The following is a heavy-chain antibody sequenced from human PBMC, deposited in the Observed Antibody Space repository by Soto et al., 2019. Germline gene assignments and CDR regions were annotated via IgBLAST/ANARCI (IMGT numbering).Heavy chain of an antibody. CDR3: AKVYGDFAYYFDAMDV. D-gene: IGHD4-17*01. CDR2: ISYDGFSK. CDR1: GFIVSSYG. Sequence: QVQVVESGGGVVQPGRSLRLSCAASGFIVSSYGMHWVRQAPGKGLEWVAVISYDGFSKFYADSVKGRFTISRDNSQNTLYLQMHSLRAEDTAVYYCAKVYGDFAYYFDAMDVWGQGTTVTGSS. V-gene: IGHV3-30*18. J-gene: IGHJ6*02.